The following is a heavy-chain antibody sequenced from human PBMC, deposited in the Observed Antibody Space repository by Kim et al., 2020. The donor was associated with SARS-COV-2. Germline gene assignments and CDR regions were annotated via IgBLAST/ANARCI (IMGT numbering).Heavy chain of an antibody. CDR1: GLTFSNFA. D-gene: IGHD4-17*01. J-gene: IGHJ6*02. V-gene: IGHV3-23*01. CDR3: VKGDETYGDYYYYGMDV. Sequence: GGSLRLSCAASGLTFSNFAMSWVRQAPGKGLEWVSSIRSSGLVTYYAESVKGRLTISRDNSKNTMYLQMNGLRVEDTAVYYCVKGDETYGDYYYYGMDVWGQGTTVTVSS. CDR2: IRSSGLVT.